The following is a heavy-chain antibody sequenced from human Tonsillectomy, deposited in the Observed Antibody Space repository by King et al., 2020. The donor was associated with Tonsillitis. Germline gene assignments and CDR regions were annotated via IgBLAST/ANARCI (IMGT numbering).Heavy chain of an antibody. V-gene: IGHV1-46*03. J-gene: IGHJ1*01. Sequence: QLVQSGAEVKKPGASVKVSCKASGYTFTSYYMHWVRQAPGQGLEWMGIINPSGGSTSYAQKFQGRVTMTRDTSTSTAYMELSSRRSEDTAVYYCARAQGGQWLVRAEYFQPWGQGTLVTVSS. CDR2: INPSGGST. CDR1: GYTFTSYY. CDR3: ARAQGGQWLVRAEYFQP. D-gene: IGHD6-19*01.